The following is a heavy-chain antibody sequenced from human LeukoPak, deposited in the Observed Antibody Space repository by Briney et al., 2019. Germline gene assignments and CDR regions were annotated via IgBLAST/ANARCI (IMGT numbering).Heavy chain of an antibody. V-gene: IGHV4-4*09. Sequence: SETLSLTCTVSGGSMGDYYWHWIRQPPGKGPEWIGYIQHTGSTNYNRSLKSRVTISVDTSKNQFSLKLSSVTAADTAVYFCACGSSTAYVDYWGRGTLVTASS. J-gene: IGHJ4*02. CDR1: GGSMGDYY. CDR2: IQHTGST. CDR3: ACGSSTAYVDY. D-gene: IGHD2-2*01.